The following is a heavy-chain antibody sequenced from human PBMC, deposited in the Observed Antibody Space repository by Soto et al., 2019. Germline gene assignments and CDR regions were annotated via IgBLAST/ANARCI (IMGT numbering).Heavy chain of an antibody. CDR2: IIPFFGAA. J-gene: IGHJ4*02. CDR1: GDTFSTFG. Sequence: QVQLVQSGAEVKKTGSSVKVSCKTSGDTFSTFGISWVRQAPGQGLEWMGGIIPFFGAAEYSQKFEDRITITADESTNTVYMDVRSLTSEDTAIYYCARTAPMDAGDKYYYDFWGQGALVTVSS. V-gene: IGHV1-69*01. D-gene: IGHD3-16*01. CDR3: ARTAPMDAGDKYYYDF.